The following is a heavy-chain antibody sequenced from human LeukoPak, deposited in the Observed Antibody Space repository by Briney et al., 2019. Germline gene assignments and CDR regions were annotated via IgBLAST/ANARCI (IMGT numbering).Heavy chain of an antibody. V-gene: IGHV4-31*02. CDR1: GGSTNNAAYY. J-gene: IGHJ3*02. Sequence: SETLSLTCSVSGGSTNNAAYYWSWIRQHPGKGLEWIGYIYYSGTTYYNPSLKSRVSISVDVSKNQFSLKLSSVTAADTAVYYCAREKGIAVAADAFDIWGQGTMVTVSS. CDR3: AREKGIAVAADAFDI. D-gene: IGHD6-19*01. CDR2: IYYSGTT.